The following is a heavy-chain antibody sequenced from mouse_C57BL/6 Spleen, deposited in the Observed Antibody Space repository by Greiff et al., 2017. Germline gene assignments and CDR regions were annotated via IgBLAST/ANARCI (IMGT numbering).Heavy chain of an antibody. CDR1: GFTFSSYA. V-gene: IGHV5-9-1*02. CDR2: ISSGGDYI. D-gene: IGHD1-1*01. Sequence: EVQLVESGEGLVKPGGSLKLSCAASGFTFSSYAMSWVRQTPEKRLEWVAYISSGGDYIYYAATVKGRFTISRDNARNTLYLQMSSLKSEDTAMYYCTRDSYYYGSSYRFDVWGTGTTVTVSS. CDR3: TRDSYYYGSSYRFDV. J-gene: IGHJ1*03.